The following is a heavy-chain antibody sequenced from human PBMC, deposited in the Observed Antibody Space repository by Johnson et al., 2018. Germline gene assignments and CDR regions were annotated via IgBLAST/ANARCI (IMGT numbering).Heavy chain of an antibody. J-gene: IGHJ3*02. Sequence: QVQLVESGGGVVQPGRSLRLSCAASGFTFSSYGMHWVRQAPGKGLEWVAVISYDGSNKYYAESVKGRFTISRDNSKKPLYLHMNSLRAEDTAVYYCAKDEGGGGAFDIWGQGTMVTVAS. D-gene: IGHD3-16*01. V-gene: IGHV3-30*18. CDR3: AKDEGGGGAFDI. CDR1: GFTFSSYG. CDR2: ISYDGSNK.